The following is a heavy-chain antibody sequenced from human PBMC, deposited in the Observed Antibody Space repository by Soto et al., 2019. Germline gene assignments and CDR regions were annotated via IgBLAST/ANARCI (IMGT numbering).Heavy chain of an antibody. CDR2: ISGSGGST. CDR3: AKLPAAQSYFDF. Sequence: GGSLRLSCAASGFTFITYAMSWVGLAPGKGLEWVSIISGSGGSTYYPDSVKGRFTISRDNSKNTLYLQMNSLRADDTAVYYCAKLPAAQSYFDFWGQGPLVTVSS. D-gene: IGHD2-2*01. J-gene: IGHJ4*02. V-gene: IGHV3-23*01. CDR1: GFTFITYA.